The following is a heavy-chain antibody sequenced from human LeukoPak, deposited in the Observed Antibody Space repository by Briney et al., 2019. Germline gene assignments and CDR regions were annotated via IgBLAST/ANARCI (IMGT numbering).Heavy chain of an antibody. J-gene: IGHJ6*03. Sequence: PGGSLRLSCAASGFTFNHAWMSWVRQVPGKGLEWVGRIKSKTDGGTIDYVAPVKGRFNISRDDSKNTLYLQMSSLKTEDTGVYYCTTVTYYDVWRGLRYHYMDVWGKGTTVTVSS. V-gene: IGHV3-15*01. CDR3: TTVTYYDVWRGLRYHYMDV. CDR1: GFTFNHAW. CDR2: IKSKTDGGTI. D-gene: IGHD3-3*01.